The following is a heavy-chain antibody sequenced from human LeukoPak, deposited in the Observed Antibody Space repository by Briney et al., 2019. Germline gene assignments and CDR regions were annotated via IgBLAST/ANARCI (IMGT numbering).Heavy chain of an antibody. CDR1: GGSISSSSYY. CDR3: ARHPRRGVRALNWFDP. CDR2: IYYSGNT. Sequence: SETLSLTCTVSGGSISSSSYYCAWIRQPPGKGLEWIGSIYYSGNTYYNPSLKSRVTISVDTSNNQFSLKLTSVTAADTAVYYCARHPRRGVRALNWFDPWGQGTLVTVSS. J-gene: IGHJ5*02. V-gene: IGHV4-39*01. D-gene: IGHD3-10*01.